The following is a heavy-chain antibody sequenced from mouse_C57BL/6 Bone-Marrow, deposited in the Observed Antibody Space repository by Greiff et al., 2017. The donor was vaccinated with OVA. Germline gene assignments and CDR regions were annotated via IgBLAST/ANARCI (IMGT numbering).Heavy chain of an antibody. CDR3: ARKRRRFGDY. J-gene: IGHJ4*01. CDR2: IDPSDSYT. V-gene: IGHV1-59*01. CDR1: GYTFTSYW. Sequence: QVQLQQPGAELVRPGTSVKLSCKASGYTFTSYWMHWVKQRPGQGLEWIGVIDPSDSYTNYNQKFKGKATLTVDTSASTAYMQLSSLTSEDSAVYYCARKRRRFGDYWGQGTSVTVSS.